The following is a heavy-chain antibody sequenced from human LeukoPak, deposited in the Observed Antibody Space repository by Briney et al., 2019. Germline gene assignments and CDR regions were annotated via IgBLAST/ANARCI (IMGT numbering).Heavy chain of an antibody. J-gene: IGHJ4*02. D-gene: IGHD5-18*01. CDR3: WGYSYGYVPDY. CDR2: ISGSGGST. Sequence: GGSLRLSCAASGFTFSRYAMSWVRQAPGKGLEWVSAISGSGGSTYYADSVKGRFTISRDNSKNTLYLQMNSLRAEDTAVYYCWGYSYGYVPDYWGQGTLVTVSS. CDR1: GFTFSRYA. V-gene: IGHV3-23*01.